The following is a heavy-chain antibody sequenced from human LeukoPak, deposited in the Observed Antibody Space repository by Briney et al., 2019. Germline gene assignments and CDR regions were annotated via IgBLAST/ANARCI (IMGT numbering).Heavy chain of an antibody. CDR2: ISAYNGNI. D-gene: IGHD3-10*01. CDR3: ARVTFPSGGYYPDYFDY. J-gene: IGHJ4*02. CDR1: GYTFTSYG. V-gene: IGHV1-18*01. Sequence: ASVKVSCKASGYTFTSYGITWVRQAPGQGLEWMGWISAYNGNINYAQKFQGRATMTTDTSTSTAYMELRSLRSDDTAVYYCARVTFPSGGYYPDYFDYWGQGTLVTVSS.